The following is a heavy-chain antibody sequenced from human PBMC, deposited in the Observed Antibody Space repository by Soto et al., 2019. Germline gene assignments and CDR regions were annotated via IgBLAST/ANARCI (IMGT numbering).Heavy chain of an antibody. V-gene: IGHV3-23*04. CDR1: GFLFSSRA. CDR2: IRGSSTIT. D-gene: IGHD2-15*01. CDR3: AEWARYCSGADCRA. Sequence: EVQLVESGGGVVQPGGSLRLSCAASGFLFSSRAMSWVRQAPGKGLEGVSAIRGSSTITYYADAVKGRFTISGDSSQNKIYLQMPSLRADDTAVYYCAEWARYCSGADCRAWGQGTLVTVSS. J-gene: IGHJ5*02.